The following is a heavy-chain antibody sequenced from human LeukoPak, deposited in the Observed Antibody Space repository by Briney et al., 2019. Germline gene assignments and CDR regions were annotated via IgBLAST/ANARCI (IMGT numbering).Heavy chain of an antibody. V-gene: IGHV1-8*01. CDR2: MNPNSGNT. CDR3: ARPMQYYDILTGYYRVDAFDI. CDR1: GYTFTSYD. Sequence: ASVKVSCKASGYTFTSYDINWVRQATGQGLEWMGWMNPNSGNTGYAQKFQGRVTMTRNTSISTAYMELSSLRSDDTAVYYCARPMQYYDILTGYYRVDAFDIWGQGTMVTVSS. D-gene: IGHD3-9*01. J-gene: IGHJ3*02.